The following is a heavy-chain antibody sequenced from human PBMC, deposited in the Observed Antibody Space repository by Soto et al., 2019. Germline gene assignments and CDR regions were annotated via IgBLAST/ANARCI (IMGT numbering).Heavy chain of an antibody. D-gene: IGHD2-21*01. J-gene: IGHJ4*02. CDR3: TRGGDAYKNGH. V-gene: IGHV4-30-2*01. CDR2: TYHSGNP. Sequence: SETLSLTCDVSGDTISTGGYTWAWIRQPPGKALEWIGHTYHSGNPYYNPSLKSRVTISVDRSKNQFSLKLNSVTAADTAVYYCTRGGDAYKNGHWGQGTLVTVSS. CDR1: GDTISTGGYT.